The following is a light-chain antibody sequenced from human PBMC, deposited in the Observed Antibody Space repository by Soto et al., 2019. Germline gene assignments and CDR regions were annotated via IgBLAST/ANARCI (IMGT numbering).Light chain of an antibody. J-gene: IGLJ3*02. CDR2: GNS. CDR3: QSYDSSLSGSV. V-gene: IGLV1-40*01. CDR1: SSNIGAGYD. Sequence: QYVLTQPPSVSGAPGQRVTISCTGSSSNIGAGYDVHWYQQLPGTAPKLLIYGNSNRPSGVPDRFSGYKSGTSASLAITGLRAEDGAYYYCQSYDSSLSGSVFGGGTKLTVL.